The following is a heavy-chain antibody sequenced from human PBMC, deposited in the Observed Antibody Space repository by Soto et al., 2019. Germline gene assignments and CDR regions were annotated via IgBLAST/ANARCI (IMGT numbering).Heavy chain of an antibody. J-gene: IGHJ4*02. D-gene: IGHD6-6*01. CDR1: GGSISSSSYY. Sequence: PSETLSLTCTVSGGSISSSSYYWGWIRQPPGKGLEWIGSIYYSGSTYYNPSLKSRVTISVDTSKNQFSLKLSSVTAADTAVYYCARLLFVTSSSDPNSQHPPSDPTQYFDYWGQGTLVTVSS. CDR2: IYYSGST. V-gene: IGHV4-39*01. CDR3: ARLLFVTSSSDPNSQHPPSDPTQYFDY.